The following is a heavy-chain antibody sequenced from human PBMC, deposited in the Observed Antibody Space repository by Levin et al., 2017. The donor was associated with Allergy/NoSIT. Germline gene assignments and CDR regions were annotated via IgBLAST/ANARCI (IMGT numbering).Heavy chain of an antibody. CDR3: ARDPFSPSYGDYVRYFDL. CDR1: GYTFTGYY. V-gene: IGHV1-2*02. D-gene: IGHD4-17*01. J-gene: IGHJ2*01. Sequence: GASVKVSCKASGYTFTGYYMHWVRQAPGQGLEWMGWINPNSGGTNYAQKFQGRVTMTRDTSISTAYMELSRLRSDDTAVYYCARDPFSPSYGDYVRYFDLWGRGTLVTVSS. CDR2: INPNSGGT.